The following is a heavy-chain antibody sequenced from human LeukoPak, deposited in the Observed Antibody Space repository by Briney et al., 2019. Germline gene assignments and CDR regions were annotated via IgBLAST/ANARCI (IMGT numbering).Heavy chain of an antibody. J-gene: IGHJ4*02. V-gene: IGHV3-9*01. D-gene: IGHD3-22*01. CDR1: GFTFDDYA. CDR2: ISWNSGSI. CDR3: AKDMSSSGYYYNFDY. Sequence: PGGSLRLSCAASGFTFDDYAMHWVRQAPGKGLEWVSGISWNSGSIGYADSVKGRLTISRDNAKNSLFLQMNSLRAEDTALYYCAKDMSSSGYYYNFDYWGQGTLVTVSS.